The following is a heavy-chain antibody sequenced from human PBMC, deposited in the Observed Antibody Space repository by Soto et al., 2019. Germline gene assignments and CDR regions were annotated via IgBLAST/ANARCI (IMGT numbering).Heavy chain of an antibody. V-gene: IGHV4-30-4*08. CDR1: GGSISSEYFH. CDR3: AREDDGGDRDYYGLDV. J-gene: IGHJ6*02. D-gene: IGHD2-21*02. Sequence: QVQLQQSGPGLVEPSQTLSLTCSVSGGSISSEYFHWTWIRQSPGKGLEWIGYIHYTGSIMYNPSFKSRLPMAVDTTKNQFSLQLTCVTAADTAVYFCAREDDGGDRDYYGLDVWGQGTTVTVSS. CDR2: IHYTGSI.